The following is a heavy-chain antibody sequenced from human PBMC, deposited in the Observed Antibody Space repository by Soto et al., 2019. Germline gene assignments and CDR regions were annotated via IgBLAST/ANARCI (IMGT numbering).Heavy chain of an antibody. J-gene: IGHJ3*02. CDR1: GFTFSSYS. D-gene: IGHD2-2*01. Sequence: EVQLVESGGGLVQPGGSLRLSCAASGFTFSSYSMNWVRQAPGKGLEWVSYISSSSSTIYYADSVKGRFTISRDNAKKSLYLRMNSLRAEDTAVYYCARGYCSSTSCYFVLDAFDIRGQGTMVTVSS. CDR3: ARGYCSSTSCYFVLDAFDI. V-gene: IGHV3-48*01. CDR2: ISSSSSTI.